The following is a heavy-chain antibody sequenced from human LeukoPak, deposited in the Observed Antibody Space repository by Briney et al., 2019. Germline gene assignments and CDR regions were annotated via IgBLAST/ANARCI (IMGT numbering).Heavy chain of an antibody. V-gene: IGHV4-31*03. J-gene: IGHJ4*02. CDR3: ARGRYCSSTSCYGLNDY. D-gene: IGHD2-2*01. CDR1: GGSISSGGYY. Sequence: PSETLSLTCTVSGGSISSGGYYWSWIRQHPGKGRVWIGCIYYSGSTYYNPSLKSRVTISVDTSKNQFSLKLSSVTAADTAVYYCARGRYCSSTSCYGLNDYWGQGTLVTVSS. CDR2: IYYSGST.